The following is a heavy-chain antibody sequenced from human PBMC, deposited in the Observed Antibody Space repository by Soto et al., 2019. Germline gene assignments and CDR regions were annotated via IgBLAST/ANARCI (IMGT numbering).Heavy chain of an antibody. V-gene: IGHV4-34*12. Sequence: PSETLSLTCAVYGASLSDNYWGWIRQPPGKGLEWVGGIFYTGTTYYSPSLKDRVTISVDTSKNSFSLNLTSVTAADTAVYFCARLVVVAPVANAWGQGTLVTVSS. CDR2: IFYTGTT. CDR1: GASLSDNY. CDR3: ARLVVVAPVANA. J-gene: IGHJ5*02. D-gene: IGHD2-2*01.